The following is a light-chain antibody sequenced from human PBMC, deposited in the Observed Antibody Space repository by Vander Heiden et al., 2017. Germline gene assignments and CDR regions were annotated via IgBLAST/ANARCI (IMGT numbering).Light chain of an antibody. J-gene: IGKJ2*01. CDR3: QQSYSTPGT. CDR2: AAS. CDR1: QGISSY. Sequence: DIQMTQSPSSLSASLGDRVPITCRASQGISSYLNWYQQKPEKATKLLIYAASRLQSGVPSRCSGSGSGTDFTLTISSLQPEDFATYYCQQSYSTPGTFGQGTKLEIK. V-gene: IGKV1-39*01.